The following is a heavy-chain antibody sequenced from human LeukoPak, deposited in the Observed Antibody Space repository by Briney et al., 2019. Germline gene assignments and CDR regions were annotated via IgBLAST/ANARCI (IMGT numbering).Heavy chain of an antibody. V-gene: IGHV3-21*04. J-gene: IGHJ4*02. CDR3: ATDGGPEDY. Sequence: GGSLRLSCAASGFTFSSYGLSWVRQAPGKGLEWVSSISSRGTYIYYADSLKGRFTVSRVNARNSLFLQMDSLGAEDTAVYYCATDGGPEDYWGQGTLVTVSS. D-gene: IGHD6-25*01. CDR2: ISSRGTYI. CDR1: GFTFSSYG.